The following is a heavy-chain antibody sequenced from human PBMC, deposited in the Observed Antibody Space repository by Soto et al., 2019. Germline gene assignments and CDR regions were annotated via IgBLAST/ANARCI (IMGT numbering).Heavy chain of an antibody. D-gene: IGHD2-2*01. CDR1: GYTFTSYG. CDR3: ARDRGRCSSTSCYDYYYGMDV. Sequence: ASVKVSCKASGYTFTSYGISWVRQAPGQGLEWMGWISAYNGNTNYAQKLQGRVTMTTGTSTSTAYMELRSLRSDDTAVYYCARDRGRCSSTSCYDYYYGMDVWGQGTTVTVSS. CDR2: ISAYNGNT. V-gene: IGHV1-18*04. J-gene: IGHJ6*02.